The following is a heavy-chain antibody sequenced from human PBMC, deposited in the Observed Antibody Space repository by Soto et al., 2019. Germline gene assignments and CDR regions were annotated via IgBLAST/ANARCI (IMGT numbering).Heavy chain of an antibody. V-gene: IGHV1-8*01. J-gene: IGHJ4*02. CDR2: MNPNSGNT. D-gene: IGHD5-18*01. CDR1: GYTFTSYD. Sequence: ASVKVSCKASGYTFTSYDINWVRQATGQGFEWMGWMNPNSGNTGYAQKFQGRVTMTRDTSISSAYMELSRLRSDDTAVYFCARVGPSGYSYGSLYFDYWGQGTLVTVSS. CDR3: ARVGPSGYSYGSLYFDY.